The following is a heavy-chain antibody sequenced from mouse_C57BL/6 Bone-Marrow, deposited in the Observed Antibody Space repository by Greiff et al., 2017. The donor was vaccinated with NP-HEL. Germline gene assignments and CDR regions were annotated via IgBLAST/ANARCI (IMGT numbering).Heavy chain of an antibody. CDR3: TTITPVVDWYFDV. CDR2: IDPENGDT. Sequence: EVKLMESGAELVRPGASVKLSCTASGFNIKDDYMHWVKQRPEQGLEWIGWIDPENGDTEYASKFQGKATITADTSSNTAYLQLSSLTSEDTAVYYCTTITPVVDWYFDVWGTGTTVTVSS. D-gene: IGHD1-1*01. V-gene: IGHV14-4*01. CDR1: GFNIKDDY. J-gene: IGHJ1*03.